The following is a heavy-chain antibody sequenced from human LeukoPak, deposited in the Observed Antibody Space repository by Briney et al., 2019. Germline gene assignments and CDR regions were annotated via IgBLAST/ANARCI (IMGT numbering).Heavy chain of an antibody. CDR2: IYYSGST. J-gene: IGHJ4*02. Sequence: PSETLSLTCTVSGGSISSSSYYWGWIRQPPRKGLEWIGSIYYSGSTYYNPSLKSRVTISVDTSKNQFSLKLSSVTAADTAVYYCARDRSYCSGGSCSYYFDYWGQGTLVTVSS. CDR3: ARDRSYCSGGSCSYYFDY. D-gene: IGHD2-15*01. V-gene: IGHV4-39*07. CDR1: GGSISSSSYY.